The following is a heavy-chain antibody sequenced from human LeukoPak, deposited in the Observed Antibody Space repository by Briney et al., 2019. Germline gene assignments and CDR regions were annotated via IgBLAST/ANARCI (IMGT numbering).Heavy chain of an antibody. CDR3: ARARPAYCGGDCYFAWFDP. CDR2: INPSDGST. Sequence: ASVKVSCKASGYTFSSYGISWVRQAPGQGLEWMGIINPSDGSTSYAQKFQGRVTMTRDTSTSTVYMELSSLRSEDTAVYYCARARPAYCGGDCYFAWFDPWGQRTLVTVAS. D-gene: IGHD2-21*02. V-gene: IGHV1-46*01. CDR1: GYTFSSYG. J-gene: IGHJ5*02.